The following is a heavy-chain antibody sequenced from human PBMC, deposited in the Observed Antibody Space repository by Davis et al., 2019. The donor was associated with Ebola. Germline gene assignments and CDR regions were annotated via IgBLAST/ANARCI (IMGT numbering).Heavy chain of an antibody. CDR1: GGSINRGGYY. Sequence: LRLSCTVSGGSINRGGYYWTWIRQHPGKGLEWIGNTYYSGTTNYNPSLKSRLSISVDLSKNQFFMDLRSVTAADTAVYYCARIGQPIFREFNMRLVAGMDVWGKGTAVTVSS. D-gene: IGHD3-10*01. CDR3: ARIGQPIFREFNMRLVAGMDV. J-gene: IGHJ6*04. CDR2: TYYSGTT. V-gene: IGHV4-31*03.